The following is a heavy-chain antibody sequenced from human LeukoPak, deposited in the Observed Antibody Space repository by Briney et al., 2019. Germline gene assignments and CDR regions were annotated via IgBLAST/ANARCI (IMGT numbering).Heavy chain of an antibody. J-gene: IGHJ6*03. CDR3: ARQGYCSGGSCYPFYYYYYMDV. V-gene: IGHV4-38-2*01. Sequence: PSETLPHTCAVSGYSISSGYYWGWIRQPPGKGLEWIGSIYHSGSTYYNPSLKSRVTISVDTSKNQFSLKRSSVTAADTAVYYCARQGYCSGGSCYPFYYYYYMDVWGKGTTVTVSS. CDR2: IYHSGST. CDR1: GYSISSGYY. D-gene: IGHD2-15*01.